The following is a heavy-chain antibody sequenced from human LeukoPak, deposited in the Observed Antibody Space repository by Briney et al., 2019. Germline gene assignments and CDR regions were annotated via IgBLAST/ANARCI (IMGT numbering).Heavy chain of an antibody. J-gene: IGHJ6*03. CDR2: INPSGGST. V-gene: IGHV1-46*01. Sequence: GASVKVSCKASGYTFTSYYMHWVRQAPGQGLEWMGIINPSGGSTSYAQKFQGRVTMTRDMSTSTVYMELSSLRSEDTAVYYCARDRGTGGYSYGHPYYYYYMDVWGKGTTVTVSS. D-gene: IGHD5-18*01. CDR1: GYTFTSYY. CDR3: ARDRGTGGYSYGHPYYYYYMDV.